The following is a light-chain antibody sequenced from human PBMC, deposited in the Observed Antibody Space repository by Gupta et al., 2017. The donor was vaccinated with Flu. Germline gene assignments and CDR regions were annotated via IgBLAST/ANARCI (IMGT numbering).Light chain of an antibody. V-gene: IGKV1-5*03. Sequence: PSTLSASVGDRVTITCRASQSVGKWLAWDQQKPGKAPKVLIYKASRLESEVPSRFSGSGSGTEFTLTISSLQPDDFATYYCQQEDSSSYTFGQGTKLEIK. CDR2: KAS. J-gene: IGKJ2*01. CDR1: QSVGKW. CDR3: QQEDSSSYT.